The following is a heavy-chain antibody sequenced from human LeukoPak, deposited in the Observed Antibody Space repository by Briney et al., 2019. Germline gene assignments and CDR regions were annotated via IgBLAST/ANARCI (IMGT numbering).Heavy chain of an antibody. CDR2: IWYDGSYR. D-gene: IGHD5-12*01. V-gene: IGHV3-33*01. Sequence: GRSLRLSCAASGFTFSTYGMHWVRQAPGKGLEWVAVIWYDGSYRNYADSVKGRFTISRDNSRNTVYLQMDSLRAEDTAVYYCARDYDHYFDYWGQGTLVPVSS. J-gene: IGHJ4*02. CDR3: ARDYDHYFDY. CDR1: GFTFSTYG.